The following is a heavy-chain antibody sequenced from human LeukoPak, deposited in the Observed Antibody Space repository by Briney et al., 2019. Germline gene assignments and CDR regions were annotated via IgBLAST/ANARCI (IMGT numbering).Heavy chain of an antibody. D-gene: IGHD2-2*01. CDR3: ARSYQLLHLCFDY. V-gene: IGHV1-46*01. Sequence: ASVKVSFQASGYTFTSYYMHWVRQAPGQGLEWMGRINHSGGSTTYARKLQGRVTMTNDMPTSTVYIELSRQRSECTAMYYCARSYQLLHLCFDYWGQGTLVTVSS. CDR2: INHSGGST. J-gene: IGHJ4*02. CDR1: GYTFTSYY.